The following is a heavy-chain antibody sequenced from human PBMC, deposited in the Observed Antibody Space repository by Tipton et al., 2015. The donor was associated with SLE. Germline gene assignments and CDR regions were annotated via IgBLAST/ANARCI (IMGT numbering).Heavy chain of an antibody. CDR3: ARDLGCSSTSCYTPYYFDY. J-gene: IGHJ4*02. V-gene: IGHV3-11*01. Sequence: SLRLFCAASGFTFSDYYMSWIRQAPGKGLEWVSYISSSGSTIYYADSVKGRFTISRDNAKNSLYLQMNSLRAEDTAVYYCARDLGCSSTSCYTPYYFDYWGQGTLVTVSS. D-gene: IGHD2-2*02. CDR2: ISSSGSTI. CDR1: GFTFSDYY.